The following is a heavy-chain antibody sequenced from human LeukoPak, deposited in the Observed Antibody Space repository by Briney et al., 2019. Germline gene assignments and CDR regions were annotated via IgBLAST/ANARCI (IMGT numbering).Heavy chain of an antibody. Sequence: ASVKVSCKASGYTFTTYDINWVRQATGQGLEWMGWINPNSGYTGYGQKFQGRITMTRSTSINTAYMDLSSLRSEDTAVYYCARGNLLYSTNWSSLPFDSWGQGTMVTVSS. CDR3: ARGNLLYSTNWSSLPFDS. CDR2: INPNSGYT. J-gene: IGHJ3*02. V-gene: IGHV1-8*01. CDR1: GYTFTTYD. D-gene: IGHD6-13*01.